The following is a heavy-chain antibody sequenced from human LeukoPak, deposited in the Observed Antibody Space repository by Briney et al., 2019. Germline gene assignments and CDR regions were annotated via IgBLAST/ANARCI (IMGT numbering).Heavy chain of an antibody. D-gene: IGHD3-22*01. J-gene: IGHJ4*02. V-gene: IGHV4-59*01. Sequence: PETLSLTCTVSGGSISSYYWSWIRQPPGKELEGMGDIYYSGSTNYNPSLKIRVTISVDTSKNQFSLKLSSVTAADTVVYYCPSSYYDSSCSNYWGQGTLVTVSS. CDR3: PSSYYDSSCSNY. CDR2: IYYSGST. CDR1: GGSISSYY.